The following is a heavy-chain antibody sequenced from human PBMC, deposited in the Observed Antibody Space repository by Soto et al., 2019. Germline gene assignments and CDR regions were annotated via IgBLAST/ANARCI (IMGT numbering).Heavy chain of an antibody. CDR2: TSYDGSDY. J-gene: IGHJ4*02. V-gene: IGHV3-30*18. CDR3: AKLAATTDPTLDY. CDR1: GFTFSSYG. Sequence: GGSLRLSCAASGFTFSSYGMHWVRQAPGKGLEWVAITSYDGSDYYYADSVKGRFTISRDNSNNTLYLQMNSLTPEDTAVYYCAKLAATTDPTLDYWGQGTLVTV. D-gene: IGHD1-26*01.